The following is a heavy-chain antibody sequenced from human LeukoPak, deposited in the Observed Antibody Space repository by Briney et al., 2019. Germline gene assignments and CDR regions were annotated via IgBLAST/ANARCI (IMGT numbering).Heavy chain of an antibody. CDR1: GFTVSPYG. Sequence: GGSLRLSCAASGFTVSPYGMHWVRQAPGKGLGWVTFIRFDGSNEYYTDSVKGRFAISRDNSKNTLYLQMNSLRPEDTAVYYCAGDFDYWGQGTLVTVSS. CDR3: AGDFDY. V-gene: IGHV3-30*02. J-gene: IGHJ4*02. CDR2: IRFDGSNE.